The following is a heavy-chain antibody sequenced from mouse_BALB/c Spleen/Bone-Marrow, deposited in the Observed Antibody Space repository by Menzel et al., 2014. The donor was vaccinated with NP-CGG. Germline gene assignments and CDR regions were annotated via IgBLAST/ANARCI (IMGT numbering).Heavy chain of an antibody. CDR1: GYTFTSYW. Sequence: VQLQESGAELVKPGASVKLSCKASGYTFTSYWMHWVKQRPGQGLEWIGEINPSNGRTNYNEKFKSKATLTADKSSSTAYMQLSSLTSEDSAVYYCARGGRYDERTWFAYWGQGTLVTVSA. CDR2: INPSNGRT. CDR3: ARGGRYDERTWFAY. J-gene: IGHJ3*01. D-gene: IGHD2-14*01. V-gene: IGHV1S81*02.